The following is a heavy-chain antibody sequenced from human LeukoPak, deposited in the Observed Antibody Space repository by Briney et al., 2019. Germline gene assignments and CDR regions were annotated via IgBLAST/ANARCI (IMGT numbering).Heavy chain of an antibody. D-gene: IGHD3-3*01. Sequence: KPSQTLSLTCTVSGGSISSGGYYWSWIRQHPGKGLEWIGYIYYSGSTYYNPSLKSRVTISVDTSKNQFSLKLSSVTAADTAVYYCASTYYDFWSGSFRWCYFDYWGQGTLVTVSS. CDR3: ASTYYDFWSGSFRWCYFDY. CDR2: IYYSGST. CDR1: GGSISSGGYY. J-gene: IGHJ4*02. V-gene: IGHV4-31*03.